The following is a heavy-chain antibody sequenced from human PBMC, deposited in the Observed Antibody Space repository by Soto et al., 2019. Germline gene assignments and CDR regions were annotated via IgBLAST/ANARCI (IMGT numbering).Heavy chain of an antibody. V-gene: IGHV3-64D*06. CDR1: GFTFSHHS. D-gene: IGHD2-15*01. Sequence: GGSLRLYCSGSGFTFSHHSLYWVRQAPGKGLRYVSTISGNGGNTHYAASVMGRFTISRDNSKNTVFLQMSGLGVADSAVYYCVKVSGYCTGGSCFSYFDYWGQGALVNVSS. J-gene: IGHJ4*02. CDR3: VKVSGYCTGGSCFSYFDY. CDR2: ISGNGGNT.